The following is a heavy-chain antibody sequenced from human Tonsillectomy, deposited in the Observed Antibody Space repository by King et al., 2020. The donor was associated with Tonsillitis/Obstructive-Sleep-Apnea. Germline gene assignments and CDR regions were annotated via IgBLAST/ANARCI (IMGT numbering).Heavy chain of an antibody. CDR2: ISWNSGSI. CDR3: AKEGGGDYQQGYMDV. CDR1: GFTFDDYA. D-gene: IGHD2-2*01. J-gene: IGHJ6*03. V-gene: IGHV3-9*01. Sequence: EVQLVQSGGGLVQPGRSLRLSCAASGFTFDDYAMHWVRQAPGKGLEWVSGISWNSGSIGYADSVKGRFTISRDNAKNSLYLQMNSLRAEDTALYYCAKEGGGDYQQGYMDVWGKGTPVTVSS.